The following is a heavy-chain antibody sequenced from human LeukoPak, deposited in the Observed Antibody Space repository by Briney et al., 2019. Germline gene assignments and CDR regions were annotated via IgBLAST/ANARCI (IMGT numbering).Heavy chain of an antibody. Sequence: RASETLSLTCTFSGVSIISSHWWSWARQSPGKGLEWIGEIHHSGTTNYSPSLKSRVSMSLDKSNNQFSLNLRSVTAADTAVYYCATYFYGDYASYYFDRWGQGTLVTASS. D-gene: IGHD4-17*01. CDR1: GVSIISSHW. CDR3: ATYFYGDYASYYFDR. CDR2: IHHSGTT. V-gene: IGHV4-4*02. J-gene: IGHJ4*02.